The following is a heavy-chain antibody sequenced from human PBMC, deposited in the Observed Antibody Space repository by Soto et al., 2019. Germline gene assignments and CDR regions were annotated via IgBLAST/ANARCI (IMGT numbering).Heavy chain of an antibody. CDR2: TSASGGVT. Sequence: PGGCLRLSCAASGFTFYSHAMSWVRQAPGKGLEWVSGTSASGGVTYYADSVKGRLTMSRDNAKNTLWLQMNSLRVEDTAVYYCVGGGAILRSPLDPWGQGTLVTVSS. CDR3: VGGGAILRSPLDP. V-gene: IGHV3-23*01. CDR1: GFTFYSHA. J-gene: IGHJ5*02. D-gene: IGHD3-16*02.